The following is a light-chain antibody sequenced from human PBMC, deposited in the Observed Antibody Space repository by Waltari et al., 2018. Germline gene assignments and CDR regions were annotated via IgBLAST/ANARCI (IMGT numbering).Light chain of an antibody. CDR3: QKYNSAPWT. V-gene: IGKV1-27*01. J-gene: IGKJ1*01. CDR1: QAITNY. Sequence: DIQMTQSPSSLSASVGDRVTITCLANQAITNYVAWYQQRPGKAPKILIYGASTLESGVSSRFSGSGFGRDFTLTISSLQPEDVSVYYCQKYNSAPWTFGQGTRVEV. CDR2: GAS.